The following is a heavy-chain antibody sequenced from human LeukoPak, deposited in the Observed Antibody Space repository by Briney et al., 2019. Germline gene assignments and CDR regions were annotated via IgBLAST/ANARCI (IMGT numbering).Heavy chain of an antibody. J-gene: IGHJ6*02. Sequence: GGSLRLSCAASGFIFSSYSMNWVRQAPGKGLEWVSYISISGNMIYYADSVKGRFTISRDNAKNSLYLQMNSLRAGDTAVYYCARGQYGMDVWGQGTTVTVSS. CDR3: ARGQYGMDV. V-gene: IGHV3-48*04. CDR1: GFIFSSYS. CDR2: ISISGNMI.